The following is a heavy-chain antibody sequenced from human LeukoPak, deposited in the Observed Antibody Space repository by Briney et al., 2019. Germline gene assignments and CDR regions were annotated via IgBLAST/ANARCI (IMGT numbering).Heavy chain of an antibody. CDR2: IKQDESGK. CDR1: EFTFSDYW. Sequence: PGGSLRLSCIASEFTFSDYWMSWVRQAPGKGLEWVANIKQDESGKYYVDSVKGRFTISRDNAKNSLYLQMTSLRAEDTAVFYCARGATGSFRYSSGWPGDSWGQGTLVTVSS. J-gene: IGHJ4*02. V-gene: IGHV3-7*01. CDR3: ARGATGSFRYSSGWPGDS. D-gene: IGHD6-19*01.